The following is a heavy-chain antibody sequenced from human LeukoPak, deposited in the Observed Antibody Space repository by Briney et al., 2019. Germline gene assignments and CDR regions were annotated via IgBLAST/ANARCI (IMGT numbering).Heavy chain of an antibody. V-gene: IGHV3-7*01. J-gene: IGHJ2*01. CDR2: INQDGSEM. CDR1: GFIFSSNG. D-gene: IGHD3-22*01. CDR3: ARDQGSMIVVRTTYWYFDL. Sequence: GGSLRLSCAASGFIFSSNGMSWVRQAPGKGLEWLANINQDGSEMYYVDSVKGRFTISIDNGKNSLYLQINSLRADDTAVYYCARDQGSMIVVRTTYWYFDLWGRGTLVTVSS.